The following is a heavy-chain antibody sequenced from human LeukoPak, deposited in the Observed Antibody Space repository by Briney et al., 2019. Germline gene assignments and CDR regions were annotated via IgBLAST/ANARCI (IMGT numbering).Heavy chain of an antibody. CDR1: GGTFSSYA. V-gene: IGHV1-69*13. Sequence: GASVKVSCKASGGTFSSYAISWVRQAPGQGLEWMGGIIPIFGTANYAQKFQGRVTITADESTSTAYMELSSLRSEDTAVYYCAIDFRRSSMVTTPPYFDYWGQGTLVTVSS. CDR3: AIDFRRSSMVTTPPYFDY. J-gene: IGHJ4*02. D-gene: IGHD4/OR15-4a*01. CDR2: IIPIFGTA.